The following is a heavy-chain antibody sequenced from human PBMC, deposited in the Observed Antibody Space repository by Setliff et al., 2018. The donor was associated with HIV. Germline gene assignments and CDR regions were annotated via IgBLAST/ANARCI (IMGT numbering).Heavy chain of an antibody. Sequence: SETLSLTCTVSGDFFSSDYYWGWIRQSPGKGLEWIGSFYETWYTYYNPSLKSRVTISVDTSKNQFSLRLTSVTAADTATYYCARLSEKTYYNFWTGSAPGWFDPWGQGSLVTVSS. D-gene: IGHD3-3*01. V-gene: IGHV4-38-2*02. J-gene: IGHJ5*02. CDR2: FYETWYT. CDR3: ARLSEKTYYNFWTGSAPGWFDP. CDR1: GDFFSSDYY.